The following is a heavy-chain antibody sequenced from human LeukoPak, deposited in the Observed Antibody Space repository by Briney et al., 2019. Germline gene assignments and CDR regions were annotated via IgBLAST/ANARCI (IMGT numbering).Heavy chain of an antibody. D-gene: IGHD3-22*01. CDR3: ARGYYYDSSGSYYFDY. Sequence: KVGESLKISCKGSGYSFTSYWIGWVRQMPGKGLEWMGIIYPGDSDTRYSPSFQGQVTISADKSISTAYLQWSSLKASDTAMYYCARGYYYDSSGSYYFDYWGQGTLVTVSS. V-gene: IGHV5-51*01. J-gene: IGHJ4*02. CDR1: GYSFTSYW. CDR2: IYPGDSDT.